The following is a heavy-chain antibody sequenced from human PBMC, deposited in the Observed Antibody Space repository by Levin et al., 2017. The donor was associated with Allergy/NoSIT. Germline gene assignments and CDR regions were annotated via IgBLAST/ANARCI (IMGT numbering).Heavy chain of an antibody. J-gene: IGHJ4*02. D-gene: IGHD2-15*01. Sequence: ASVKVSCAASGFTFSSYWMSWVRQAPGKGLEWVANIKQDGSEKYYVDSVKGRFTISRDNAKNSLYLQMNSLRAEDTAVYYCARAGRGDWGQGTLVTVSS. CDR3: ARAGRGD. CDR2: IKQDGSEK. V-gene: IGHV3-7*01. CDR1: GFTFSSYW.